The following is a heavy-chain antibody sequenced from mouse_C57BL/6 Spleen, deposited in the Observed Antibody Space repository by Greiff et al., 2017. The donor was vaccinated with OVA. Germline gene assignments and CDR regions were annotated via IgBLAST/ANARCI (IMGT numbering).Heavy chain of an antibody. CDR1: GYTFTSYW. Sequence: VQLQQSGAELVKPGASVKLSCKASGYTFTSYWMQWVKQRPGQGLEWIGEIDPSDSYTNYNQKFKGKATLTVDTSSSTAYMQLSSLTSEDSAVYYCARLMYFDVWGTGTTVTVSS. J-gene: IGHJ1*03. CDR2: IDPSDSYT. V-gene: IGHV1-50*01. CDR3: ARLMYFDV.